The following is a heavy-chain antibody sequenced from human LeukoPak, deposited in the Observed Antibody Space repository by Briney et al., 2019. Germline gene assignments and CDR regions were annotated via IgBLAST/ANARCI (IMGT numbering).Heavy chain of an antibody. CDR2: MNPNSGNT. J-gene: IGHJ6*03. Sequence: ASVKVSCKASGYTFTDYCIHWVRQAPGQGLEWMGWMNPNSGNTGYAQKFQGRVTMTRSTSISTAYMELSSLRSEDTAVYYCARVPYSSSWYQYYYYYYMDVWGKGTTVTISS. D-gene: IGHD6-13*01. CDR1: GYTFTDYC. V-gene: IGHV1-8*02. CDR3: ARVPYSSSWYQYYYYYYMDV.